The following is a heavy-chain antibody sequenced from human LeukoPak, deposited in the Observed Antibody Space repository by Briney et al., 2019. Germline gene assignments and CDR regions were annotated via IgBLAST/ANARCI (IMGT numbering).Heavy chain of an antibody. CDR1: GFTFSTYA. D-gene: IGHD3-10*01. CDR2: ISYDGSNK. CDR3: ARGRGAANDAFDI. Sequence: GGSLRLSYAASGFTFSTYAIHWVRQAPGKGLEWVALISYDGSNKYYADSVKGRFTISRHNSKNTLYLQMNSLRADDTAVYYCARGRGAANDAFDIWGQGTMVTVSS. J-gene: IGHJ3*02. V-gene: IGHV3-30*03.